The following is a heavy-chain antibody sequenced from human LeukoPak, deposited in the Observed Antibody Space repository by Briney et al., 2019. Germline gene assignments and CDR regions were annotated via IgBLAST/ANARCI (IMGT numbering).Heavy chain of an antibody. CDR2: ISYDGSNK. V-gene: IGHV3-30*18. CDR3: AKDLRRVLEWSRWLEY. J-gene: IGHJ4*02. D-gene: IGHD3-3*01. CDR1: GFTFGSYG. Sequence: GGSLRLSCAASGFTFGSYGMHWVRQAPGKGLEWVAVISYDGSNKYYADSVKGRFTISRDNSKNTLYLQMNSLRAEDTAVYYCAKDLRRVLEWSRWLEYWGQGTLVTVSS.